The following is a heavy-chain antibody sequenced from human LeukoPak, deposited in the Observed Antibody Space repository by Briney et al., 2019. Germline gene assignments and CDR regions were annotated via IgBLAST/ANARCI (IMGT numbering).Heavy chain of an antibody. CDR2: INPNSGGT. CDR3: ARPQGYCSGGSCPFDY. CDR1: GYTFTGYY. V-gene: IGHV1-2*02. D-gene: IGHD2-15*01. J-gene: IGHJ4*02. Sequence: ASVKVSCKASGYTFTGYYMHWVRQAPGQGLEWMGWINPNSGGTNYAQKFQGRVTMTRDTSISTAYMELSRLRSDDTAVYYCARPQGYCSGGSCPFDYWGQGTLVTVSS.